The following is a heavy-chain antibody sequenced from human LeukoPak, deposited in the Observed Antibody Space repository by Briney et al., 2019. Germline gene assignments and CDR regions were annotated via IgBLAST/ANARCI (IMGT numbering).Heavy chain of an antibody. CDR3: AKDLKRGTGVSMQFEVDY. J-gene: IGHJ4*02. CDR2: ISGSGTST. CDR1: GFTFRSYA. V-gene: IGHV3-23*01. Sequence: QPGGSLRLSCAASGFTFRSYAMSWVRQAPGKGLEWVSVISGSGTSTYYADSVKGRFTISRDNSKNTLYLQMNSLRAEDTAVYYCAKDLKRGTGVSMQFEVDYWGQGTLVTVSS. D-gene: IGHD2/OR15-2a*01.